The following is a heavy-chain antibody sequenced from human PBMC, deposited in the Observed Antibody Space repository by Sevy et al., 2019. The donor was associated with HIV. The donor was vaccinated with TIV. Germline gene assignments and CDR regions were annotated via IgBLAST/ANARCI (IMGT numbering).Heavy chain of an antibody. CDR2: IWYDGSNI. Sequence: GGSLRLSCAASGFTFSSYAMHWVRQAPGKGLEWVAVIWYDGSNIYYADSVKGRFTISRDNSKNTLYLQMNSLRAEDTAVYYCARRGIVVVTGAPGYWFDPWGQGTLVTVSS. D-gene: IGHD2-2*01. CDR1: GFTFSSYA. J-gene: IGHJ5*02. V-gene: IGHV3-30*04. CDR3: ARRGIVVVTGAPGYWFDP.